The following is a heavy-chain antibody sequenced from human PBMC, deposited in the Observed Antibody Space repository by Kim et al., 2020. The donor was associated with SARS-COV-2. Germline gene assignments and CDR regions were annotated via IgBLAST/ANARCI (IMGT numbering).Heavy chain of an antibody. Sequence: GGSLRLSCAASGFTFSRYGMHWVRQAPGKGLEWVAVISYDGSNKDYADSVKGRFTISRDNSKNTLYLQMNSPRAEDTAVYYCAKERNTGSSSGWTYYYYGMDVWGQGTTVTVSS. CDR3: AKERNTGSSSGWTYYYYGMDV. CDR1: GFTFSRYG. J-gene: IGHJ6*02. V-gene: IGHV3-30*18. CDR2: ISYDGSNK. D-gene: IGHD6-19*01.